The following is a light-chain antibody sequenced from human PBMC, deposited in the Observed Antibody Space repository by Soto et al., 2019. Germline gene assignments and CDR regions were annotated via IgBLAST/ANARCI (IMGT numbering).Light chain of an antibody. CDR2: GAA. CDR1: QRLNHN. J-gene: IGKJ1*01. V-gene: IGKV3-15*01. CDR3: QQYNNWSPWT. Sequence: EIVMTQSPATLSVSPGDRATLSSRVCQRLNHNLAWYQQQPGQAPRLLIYGAATRATGIPARFSGSGSGTEFTLTISSLQSEDFAVYYCQQYNNWSPWTFGQGTKVDIK.